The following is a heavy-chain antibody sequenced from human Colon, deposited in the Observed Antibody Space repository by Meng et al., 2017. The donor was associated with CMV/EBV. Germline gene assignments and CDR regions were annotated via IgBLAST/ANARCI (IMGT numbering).Heavy chain of an antibody. CDR1: TVIVSRNY. CDR3: VRDVRIDF. CDR2: IYRDGST. V-gene: IGHV3-53*01. D-gene: IGHD2/OR15-2a*01. J-gene: IGHJ4*02. Sequence: VQLVEAGGGLMQPGASLRLSCACSTVIVSRNYMSWVRQAPGKGLEWVSGIYRDGSTFYADSVKGRFAISRANYKNTMNLQMNSLRAEDTAVYYCVRDVRIDFWGQGTLVTVSS.